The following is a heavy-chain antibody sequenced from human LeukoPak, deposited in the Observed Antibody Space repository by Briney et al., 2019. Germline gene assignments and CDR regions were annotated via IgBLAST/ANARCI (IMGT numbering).Heavy chain of an antibody. CDR1: GFTFSSYE. CDR2: ISSSGSTI. Sequence: GGSLRLSCAASGFTFSSYEMNWVRQAPGKGLEWVSYISSSGSTIYYADSVKGRFTISRDNAKNSLFLQMDSLRVEDTAVYYCARDRGTFGVVDSWGQGTLVAVSS. J-gene: IGHJ4*02. CDR3: ARDRGTFGVVDS. D-gene: IGHD3-3*01. V-gene: IGHV3-48*03.